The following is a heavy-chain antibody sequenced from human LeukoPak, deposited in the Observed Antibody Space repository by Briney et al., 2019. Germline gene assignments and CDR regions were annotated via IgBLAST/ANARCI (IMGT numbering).Heavy chain of an antibody. CDR2: IHPSGIT. D-gene: IGHD5-24*01. V-gene: IGHV4-31*03. J-gene: IGHJ4*02. CDR1: GGSLTNGYYY. Sequence: PSETLSLACTVSGGSLTNGYYYWTWIRQYPGKGLEWIGYIHPSGITDYNPSLKSRITMSLDMSQNQFSLKLTSVTAADTAIYYCARGQDAFKTGYWGQGTLVTVSS. CDR3: ARGQDAFKTGY.